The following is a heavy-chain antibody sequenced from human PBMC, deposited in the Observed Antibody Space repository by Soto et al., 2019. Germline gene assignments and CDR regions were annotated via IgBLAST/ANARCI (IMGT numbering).Heavy chain of an antibody. CDR1: GFTFSSYS. V-gene: IGHV3-48*02. D-gene: IGHD3-22*01. Sequence: PGGSLRLSCAASGFTFSSYSMNWVRQAPGKGLEWVSYISSSSSTIYYAGSVKGRFTISRDNAKNSLYLQMNSLRDEDTAVYYCASVEYYDSSGYSDYWGQGTLVTVS. J-gene: IGHJ4*02. CDR3: ASVEYYDSSGYSDY. CDR2: ISSSSSTI.